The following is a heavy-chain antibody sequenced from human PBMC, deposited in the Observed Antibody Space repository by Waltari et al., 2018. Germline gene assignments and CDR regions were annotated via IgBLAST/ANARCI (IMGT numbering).Heavy chain of an antibody. CDR2: ISSSSSTI. D-gene: IGHD3-22*01. CDR3: ARTSSGYSYYFDY. Sequence: EVQLVESGGGLVQPGGSLRLSCAASGFTFSSHSMNWVRQAPGKGLEWVSYISSSSSTIYYADSVKGRFTISRDNAKNSLYLQMNSLRAEDTAVYYCARTSSGYSYYFDYWGQGTLVTVSS. J-gene: IGHJ4*02. CDR1: GFTFSSHS. V-gene: IGHV3-48*04.